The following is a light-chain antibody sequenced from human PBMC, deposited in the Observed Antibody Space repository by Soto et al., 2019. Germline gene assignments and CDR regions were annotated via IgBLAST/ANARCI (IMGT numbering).Light chain of an antibody. CDR2: GNS. V-gene: IGLV1-40*01. Sequence: QAVVTQPPSVSGAPGQRVTISCTGSSSNIGAGYDVHWYQQLPGTAPKLLSYGNSNRPSGVPDRFSGSKSGTSASLAITGLQAEDEADYYCQSYDSSLRNVVFGGGTKLTVL. CDR1: SSNIGAGYD. CDR3: QSYDSSLRNVV. J-gene: IGLJ2*01.